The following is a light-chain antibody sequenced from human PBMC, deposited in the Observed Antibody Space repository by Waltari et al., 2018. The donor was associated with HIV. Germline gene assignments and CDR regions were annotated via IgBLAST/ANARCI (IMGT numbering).Light chain of an antibody. J-gene: IGKJ1*01. CDR1: QDISDS. CDR2: DAS. Sequence: DIQMTQSPSSLSASVGDRVTITCQASQDISDSLNWHQQKPGKAPKVVIYDASNLEGGVPSRFSGSGSGTNFTFTISSLQPEDIGTYYCQQYDNLPRTFGQGTRVEIK. CDR3: QQYDNLPRT. V-gene: IGKV1-33*01.